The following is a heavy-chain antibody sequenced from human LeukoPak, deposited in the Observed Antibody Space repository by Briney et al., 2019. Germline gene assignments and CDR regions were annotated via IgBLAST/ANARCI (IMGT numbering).Heavy chain of an antibody. CDR2: INPNSGGT. V-gene: IGHV1-2*04. J-gene: IGHJ4*02. Sequence: ASVKVSCKASGYTFTGYYMHWVRQAPGQGLEWMGWINPNSGGTNYAQKFQGWVTMTRDTSISTAYMELSRLRSDDTAVYYCARDQYSSGFAFDYWGQGTLVTVSS. CDR3: ARDQYSSGFAFDY. D-gene: IGHD6-19*01. CDR1: GYTFTGYY.